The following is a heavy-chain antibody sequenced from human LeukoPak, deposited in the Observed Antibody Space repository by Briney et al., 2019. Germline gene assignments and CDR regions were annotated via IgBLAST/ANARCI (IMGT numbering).Heavy chain of an antibody. CDR1: GFTFNSYS. J-gene: IGHJ4*02. CDR3: ARDRTFYDSSAYYLLFDY. D-gene: IGHD3-22*01. V-gene: IGHV3-66*01. CDR2: IYSGGST. Sequence: GGSLSLSCAASGFTFNSYSMNWVRQAPGKGLEWVSVIYSGGSTYYADSVKGRFTISRDNSKNTLYPQMNSLRAEDTAVYYCARDRTFYDSSAYYLLFDYWGQGTLVTVSS.